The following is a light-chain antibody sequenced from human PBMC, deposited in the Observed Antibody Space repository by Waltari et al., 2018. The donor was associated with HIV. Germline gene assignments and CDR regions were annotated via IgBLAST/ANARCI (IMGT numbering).Light chain of an antibody. CDR1: QSVLYSSNNKNY. V-gene: IGKV4-1*01. J-gene: IGKJ2*01. Sequence: DIVMTQSPDSLAVSLGERAPINCKSSQSVLYSSNNKNYLAWYQHKPGQPPKLLIYWASTREFGVPDRFSGSGSGTDFTLTISSLQAEDVAVYYCQQYYNTPYTFGQGTKLEIK. CDR3: QQYYNTPYT. CDR2: WAS.